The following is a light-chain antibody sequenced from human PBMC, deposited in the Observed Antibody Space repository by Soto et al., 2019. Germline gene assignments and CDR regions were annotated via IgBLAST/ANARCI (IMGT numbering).Light chain of an antibody. CDR3: QQSSRRPLT. J-gene: IGKJ4*01. CDR2: DAS. CDR1: QSVSSY. Sequence: EIVLTQSPATLSLSPGERATLSCRASQSVSSYLAWYQQKPGQAPRLLIYDASNRATGIPARFSGSGSGTDFTLTISSLQPEDFVYYYCQQSSRRPLTFGGGTKVEIK. V-gene: IGKV3-11*01.